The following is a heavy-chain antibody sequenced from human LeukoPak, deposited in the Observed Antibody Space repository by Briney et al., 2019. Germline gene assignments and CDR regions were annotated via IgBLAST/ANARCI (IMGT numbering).Heavy chain of an antibody. D-gene: IGHD5-18*01. Sequence: GESLKISCKDSGYSFTSYWIGWVRQMPGTGLEWMGIIYPGDSDTRYSPSFQGQVTISADKSINTAYLQWSSLKASDTAIYYCARRGEAMDPFDCWGQGTLVTVSS. CDR2: IYPGDSDT. CDR3: ARRGEAMDPFDC. CDR1: GYSFTSYW. V-gene: IGHV5-51*01. J-gene: IGHJ4*02.